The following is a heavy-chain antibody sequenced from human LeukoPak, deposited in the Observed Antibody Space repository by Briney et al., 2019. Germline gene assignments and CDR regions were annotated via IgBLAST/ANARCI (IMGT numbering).Heavy chain of an antibody. CDR1: GFTFSAYA. D-gene: IGHD3-10*02. V-gene: IGHV3-23*05. CDR3: ATDLHYYVAMDV. J-gene: IGHJ6*02. Sequence: GGSLRLSCAASGFTFSAYAMTGVPEAPQQGLEWVSSIGSDNKPHYSESVKGRFAISRDNSKSMLFLQLSSLRAEETSLYYGATDLHYYVAMDVGGQGTTIAVS. CDR2: IGSDNKP.